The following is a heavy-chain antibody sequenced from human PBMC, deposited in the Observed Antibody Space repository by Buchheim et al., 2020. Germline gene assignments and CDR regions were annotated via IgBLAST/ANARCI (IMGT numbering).Heavy chain of an antibody. Sequence: EVQLVESGGGLVQPGRSLRLSCAASGFSFDDYAMHWVRQAPGRGLEWVSGISWNSGNRDYADSVKGRFTISRDNANNSLDLQMNNLRVEDTALYYCAKDKDASLVAAIWTDWGQGTL. V-gene: IGHV3-9*01. J-gene: IGHJ4*02. CDR3: AKDKDASLVAAIWTD. CDR1: GFSFDDYA. CDR2: ISWNSGNR. D-gene: IGHD3/OR15-3a*01.